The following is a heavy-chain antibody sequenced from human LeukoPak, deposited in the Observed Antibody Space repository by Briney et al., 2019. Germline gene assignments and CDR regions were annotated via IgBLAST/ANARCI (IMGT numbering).Heavy chain of an antibody. CDR3: ARSVGIAAAGTGTEYFQH. J-gene: IGHJ1*01. Sequence: ASVKVSCKASGYTFTSYGISWVRQAPGHGLEWMGWISAYNDNTNYAQKLQGRVTMTTDTSTSTAYMELRSLRSDDTAVYYCARSVGIAAAGTGTEYFQHWGQGTLVTVSS. V-gene: IGHV1-18*01. D-gene: IGHD6-13*01. CDR2: ISAYNDNT. CDR1: GYTFTSYG.